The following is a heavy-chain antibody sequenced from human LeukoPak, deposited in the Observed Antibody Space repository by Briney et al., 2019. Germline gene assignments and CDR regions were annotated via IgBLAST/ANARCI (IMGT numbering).Heavy chain of an antibody. CDR2: IKQDGSET. V-gene: IGHV3-7*01. CDR3: ARDRDSRWDFDL. D-gene: IGHD3-22*01. Sequence: PGGSLRLSCAASGFTSSTYWMSWVRQAPGKGLEWVASIKQDGSETYYVDSVKGRLTLSRDNAKNSLYLQMNSLRADDTAVYYCARDRDSRWDFDLWGRGTLVTVSS. CDR1: GFTSSTYW. J-gene: IGHJ2*01.